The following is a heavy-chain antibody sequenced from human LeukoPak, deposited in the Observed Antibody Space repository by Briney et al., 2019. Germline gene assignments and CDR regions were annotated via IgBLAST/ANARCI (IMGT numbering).Heavy chain of an antibody. CDR3: TTLSGWAYYDSSGYYRGAI. CDR1: GFTFSSYA. J-gene: IGHJ3*02. CDR2: ISGSGGST. V-gene: IGHV3-23*01. Sequence: PGGSLRLSCAASGFTFSSYAMSWVRQAPGKGLEWVSAISGSGGSTYYADSVKGRFTISRDNSKNTLYLQMNSLRAEDTAVYYCTTLSGWAYYDSSGYYRGAIWGQGTMVTVSS. D-gene: IGHD3-22*01.